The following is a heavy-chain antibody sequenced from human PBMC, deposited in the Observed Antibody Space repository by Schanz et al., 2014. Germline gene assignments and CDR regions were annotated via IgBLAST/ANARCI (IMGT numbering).Heavy chain of an antibody. Sequence: QVQLVESGGGVVQPGRSLRLSCAASGFTFSSYAMHWVRQAPGKGLEWVALISYDGNNKYYADSVKGRFTISRGNSKNPLYLRMISLRAEDKAMFYGAREIPAGGHFDYWGQGTLVSVSS. V-gene: IGHV3-30*04. J-gene: IGHJ4*02. D-gene: IGHD2-15*01. CDR3: AREIPAGGHFDY. CDR1: GFTFSSYA. CDR2: ISYDGNNK.